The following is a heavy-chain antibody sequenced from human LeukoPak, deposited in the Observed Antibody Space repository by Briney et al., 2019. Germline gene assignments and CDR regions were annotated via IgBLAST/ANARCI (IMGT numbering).Heavy chain of an antibody. V-gene: IGHV4-39*07. CDR2: IFYSGNT. CDR1: GGSISSSTYY. D-gene: IGHD4-17*01. CDR3: AKITPGDYARERFNWFDP. Sequence: PSETLSLTCTVSGGSISSSTYYGGWIRQSPGKGLEWIGSIFYSGNTYYNPSLKSRVTISIDTSKNQFSLKLSSVTAADTAVYYCAKITPGDYARERFNWFDPWGQGTLVTVSS. J-gene: IGHJ5*02.